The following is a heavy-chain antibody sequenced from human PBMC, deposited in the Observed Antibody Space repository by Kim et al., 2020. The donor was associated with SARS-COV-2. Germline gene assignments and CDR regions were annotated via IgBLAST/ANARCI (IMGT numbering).Heavy chain of an antibody. J-gene: IGHJ4*02. CDR3: AKGRGVSCYSGIDY. Sequence: ADPVQGRFTISGDDSKKTLYLQMNSRGAEDTALYYCAKGRGVSCYSGIDYWGQGTLVTVSS. V-gene: IGHV3-23*01. D-gene: IGHD2-15*01.